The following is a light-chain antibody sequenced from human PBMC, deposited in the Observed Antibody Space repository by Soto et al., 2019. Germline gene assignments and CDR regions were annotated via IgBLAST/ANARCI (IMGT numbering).Light chain of an antibody. V-gene: IGLV2-14*01. CDR2: EVS. Sequence: QSALTQPASVSGSPGQSITISCTGTSSDVGGYNYVSCSQRHQAKPPKLLIFEVSNRPSGVSNRFSGSKSGNTASLTISGLQAEDEADYYCSSYTSSSTLYVFGTGTKVTVL. CDR3: SSYTSSSTLYV. J-gene: IGLJ1*01. CDR1: SSDVGGYNY.